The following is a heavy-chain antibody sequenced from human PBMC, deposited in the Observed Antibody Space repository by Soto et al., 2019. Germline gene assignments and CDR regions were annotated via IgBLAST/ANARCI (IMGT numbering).Heavy chain of an antibody. CDR1: GYTFTSYA. Sequence: ASVKVSCKASGYTFTSYAMHWVRQAPGQRLEWMGWINASDGNTSYAQKFQGRVTITRDTSTSTVYMELSSLRSEDTAVYYCARDSYCSGGSCHSAQSKGQGVIDYWGQGTLVTVSS. V-gene: IGHV1-3*01. J-gene: IGHJ4*02. CDR3: ARDSYCSGGSCHSAQSKGQGVIDY. D-gene: IGHD2-15*01. CDR2: INASDGNT.